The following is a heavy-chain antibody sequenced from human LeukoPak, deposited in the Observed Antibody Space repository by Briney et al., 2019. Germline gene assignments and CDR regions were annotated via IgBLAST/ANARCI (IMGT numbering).Heavy chain of an antibody. Sequence: GGSLRLSCVASGLTVSSNYMSWVRQAPGKGLAWVSRINTDGSSTSYADSVKGRFTISRDNAKNTLYLQMNGLRAEDTAAYYCARSLLYYYDSSGPENWGQGSLVTVSS. V-gene: IGHV3-74*01. CDR2: INTDGSST. D-gene: IGHD3-22*01. J-gene: IGHJ4*02. CDR1: GLTVSSNY. CDR3: ARSLLYYYDSSGPEN.